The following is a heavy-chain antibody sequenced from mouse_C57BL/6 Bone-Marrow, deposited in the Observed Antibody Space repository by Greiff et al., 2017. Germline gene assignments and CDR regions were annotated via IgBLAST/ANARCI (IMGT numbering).Heavy chain of an antibody. J-gene: IGHJ3*01. CDR3: ARSYYGSSYGFAY. CDR1: GYTFTSYW. Sequence: QVQLQQPGAELVRPGSSVKLSCKASGYTFTSYWMAWVKQRPGQGLEWIGNIYPSDSETHYNQKFKDKATLTVDKSSSTAYMQLSSLTSEDSAVYYCARSYYGSSYGFAYWGQGTLVTVSA. CDR2: IYPSDSET. D-gene: IGHD1-1*01. V-gene: IGHV1-61*01.